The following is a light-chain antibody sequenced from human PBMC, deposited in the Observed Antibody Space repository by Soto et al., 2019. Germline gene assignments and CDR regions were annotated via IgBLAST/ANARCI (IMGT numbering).Light chain of an antibody. V-gene: IGKV3-15*01. J-gene: IGKJ1*01. CDR1: QSITSN. CDR3: QQYNNWPRT. Sequence: EIVMTQSPATLSVSPGARATLSCRASQSITSNLAWYQHKPGQAPRLLIYGASTRANDVPAKFSGSGSGAEFTLTISSLQSEDFAVYYWQQYNNWPRTFGQGTKVEIK. CDR2: GAS.